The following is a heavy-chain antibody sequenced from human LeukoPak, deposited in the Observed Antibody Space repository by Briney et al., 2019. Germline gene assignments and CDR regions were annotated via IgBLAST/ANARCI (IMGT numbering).Heavy chain of an antibody. J-gene: IGHJ4*02. V-gene: IGHV1-69*13. CDR1: GGTFSNYA. CDR3: ARTPSTSETAAGSFDY. CDR2: IIPIFGTA. Sequence: SVKVSCKASGGTFSNYAINWVRQAPGQGLEWMGVIIPIFGTANYAQKFQGRVTITADESTSTAYMELSSLRSEDTAVYYCARTPSTSETAAGSFDYWGQGTLVTVSS. D-gene: IGHD6-13*01.